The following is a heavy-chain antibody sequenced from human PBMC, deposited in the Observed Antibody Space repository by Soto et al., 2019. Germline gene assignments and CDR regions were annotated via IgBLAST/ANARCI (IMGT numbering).Heavy chain of an antibody. CDR3: ARDSYAMSSFALDV. CDR1: WDSIGSGGFP. CDR2: VYRTGAT. D-gene: IGHD2-2*01. J-gene: IGHJ6*02. Sequence: QVQLQESGSGLVETFQTLSLTCTVSWDSIGSGGFPWTWIRQSTGKGLEWIGYVYRTGATSYNPSLEGRASISVDTSRNQFSLKLKSVTPADTAVYFCARDSYAMSSFALDVWGRGTAVTVSS. V-gene: IGHV4-30-2*06.